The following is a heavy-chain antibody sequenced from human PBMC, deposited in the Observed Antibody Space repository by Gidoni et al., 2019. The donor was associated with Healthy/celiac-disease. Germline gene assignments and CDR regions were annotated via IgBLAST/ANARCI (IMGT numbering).Heavy chain of an antibody. V-gene: IGHV1-3*01. D-gene: IGHD2-2*02. CDR2: SNAGNGNT. CDR1: GYTFTSYA. Sequence: QVQLVQSGAEVKKPGASVKVSCKASGYTFTSYAMHWVRQAPGQRLEWLGWSNAGNGNTKYSQKCQGRVTITRDTSASTAYMELSSLRSEDTAVYYCARDRSIVVVPAAIGGLSGWFDPWGQGTLVTVSS. J-gene: IGHJ5*02. CDR3: ARDRSIVVVPAAIGGLSGWFDP.